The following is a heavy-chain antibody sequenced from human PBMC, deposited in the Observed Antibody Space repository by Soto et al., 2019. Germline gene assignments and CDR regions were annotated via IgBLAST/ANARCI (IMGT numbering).Heavy chain of an antibody. CDR1: GGSSSSSSGY. Sequence: SELLSLSWTVSGGSSSSSSGYWGFIRKPPGKGLEWIGSIYYSGSTYYNPSLKSRVTISVDTSKNQFSLKLSSVTAEDTAVYYCARSTYYDILTGSYYYYAMDVWGQGTTVTVPS. CDR2: IYYSGST. D-gene: IGHD3-9*01. V-gene: IGHV4-39*07. CDR3: ARSTYYDILTGSYYYYAMDV. J-gene: IGHJ6*02.